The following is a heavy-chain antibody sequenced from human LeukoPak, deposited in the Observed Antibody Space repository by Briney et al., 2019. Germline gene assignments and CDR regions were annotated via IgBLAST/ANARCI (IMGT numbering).Heavy chain of an antibody. D-gene: IGHD6-19*01. CDR2: INPNSGGT. V-gene: IGHV1-2*02. J-gene: IGHJ4*02. CDR1: GYTFTGYY. CDR3: AGLKAVAGNYFDY. Sequence: ASVKVSCKASGYTFTGYYMHGVRQAPGQGLEWMGWINPNSGGTNYAQKFQGRVTMTRDTSISTAYMELSRLRSDDTAVYYCAGLKAVAGNYFDYWGQGTLVTVSS.